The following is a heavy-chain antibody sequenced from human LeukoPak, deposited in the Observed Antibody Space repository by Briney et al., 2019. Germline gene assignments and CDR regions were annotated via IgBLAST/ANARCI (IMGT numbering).Heavy chain of an antibody. CDR3: ARDPMVRGGLGGY. CDR1: GGTFSSYA. CDR2: IIPIFGAA. J-gene: IGHJ4*02. D-gene: IGHD3-10*01. Sequence: SVKVSCKASGGTFSSYAISWVRQAPGQGLEWMGGIIPIFGAANYAQKFQGRVTITTDESTSTAYMELSSLRSEDTAVYYCARDPMVRGGLGGYWGQGTLVTVSS. V-gene: IGHV1-69*05.